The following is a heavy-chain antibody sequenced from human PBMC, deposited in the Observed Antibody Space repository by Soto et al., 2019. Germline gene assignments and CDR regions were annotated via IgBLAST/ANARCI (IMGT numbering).Heavy chain of an antibody. J-gene: IGHJ5*02. V-gene: IGHV3-48*01. CDR3: ARHPERIAQIGWFDP. CDR1: GFTFSSYG. CDR2: ISSNSSTI. Sequence: EVQLVESGGGLVQPGGSLRLSCAASGFTFSSYGMNWVRQAPGKGLERVSYISSNSSTIYYAESVKGQFTSSGDNAKNPLYLQMNSLRAEDTAVYYCARHPERIAQIGWFDPWGQGTLVTVSS. D-gene: IGHD6-13*01.